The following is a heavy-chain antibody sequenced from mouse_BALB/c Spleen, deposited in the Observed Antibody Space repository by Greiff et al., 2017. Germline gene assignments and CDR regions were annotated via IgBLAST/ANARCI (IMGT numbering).Heavy chain of an antibody. CDR1: GFTFSSFG. Sequence: EVQVVESGGGLVQPGGSRKLSCAASGFTFSSFGMHWVRQAPEKGLEWVAYISSGSSTIYYADTVKGRFTISRDNPKNTLFLQKTNLRSEDTAMYYCAKTGVATVSMDYWGQGTSVTVSS. CDR3: AKTGVATVSMDY. J-gene: IGHJ4*01. CDR2: ISSGSSTI. D-gene: IGHD1-1*01. V-gene: IGHV5-17*02.